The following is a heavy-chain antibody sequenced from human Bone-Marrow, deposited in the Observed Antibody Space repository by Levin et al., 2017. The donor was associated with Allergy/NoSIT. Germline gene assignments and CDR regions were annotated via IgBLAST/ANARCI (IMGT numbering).Heavy chain of an antibody. J-gene: IGHJ4*02. V-gene: IGHV1-3*01. D-gene: IGHD2-15*01. CDR2: INAGNGNT. Sequence: ASVKVSCKASGYTFTSYAMHWVRQAPGQRLEWMGWINAGNGNTKYSQKFQGRVTITRDTSASTAYMELSSLRSEDTAVYYCARASDCSGGSCYVGGYDYWGQGTLVTVSS. CDR1: GYTFTSYA. CDR3: ARASDCSGGSCYVGGYDY.